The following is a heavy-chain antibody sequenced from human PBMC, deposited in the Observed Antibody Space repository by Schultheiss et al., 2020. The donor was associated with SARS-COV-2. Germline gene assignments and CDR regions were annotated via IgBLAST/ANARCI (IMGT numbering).Heavy chain of an antibody. CDR3: ARDGTRSAYYFQH. CDR1: GFTFSSYA. V-gene: IGHV3-74*01. D-gene: IGHD1-26*01. CDR2: INSDGSST. Sequence: GGSLRLSCAASGFTFSSYAMSWVRQAPGKGLEWVSRINSDGSSTSYADSVKGRFTISRDNSKNTLYLQMNSLRAEDTAVYYCARDGTRSAYYFQHWGQGTLVTVSS. J-gene: IGHJ1*01.